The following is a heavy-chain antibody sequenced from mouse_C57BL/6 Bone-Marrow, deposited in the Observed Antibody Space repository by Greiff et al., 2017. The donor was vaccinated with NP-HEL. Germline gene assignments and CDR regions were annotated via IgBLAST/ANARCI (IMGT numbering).Heavy chain of an antibody. Sequence: EVKVVESGEGLVKPGGSLKLSCAASGFTFSSYAMSWVRQTPEKRLEWVAYLSSGGDYTYYADTVKGRFTISRDNARNTLYLQMSSLKSEDTAMYYCTRVYYGSSLPRYWGQGTTLTVSS. V-gene: IGHV5-9-1*02. D-gene: IGHD1-1*01. CDR2: LSSGGDYT. CDR1: GFTFSSYA. CDR3: TRVYYGSSLPRY. J-gene: IGHJ2*01.